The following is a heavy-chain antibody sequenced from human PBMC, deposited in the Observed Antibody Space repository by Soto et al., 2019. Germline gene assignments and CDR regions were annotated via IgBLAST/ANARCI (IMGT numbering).Heavy chain of an antibody. CDR3: ARQSRLRQQWRLDV. CDR1: GGSISSYY. D-gene: IGHD6-19*01. J-gene: IGHJ3*01. CDR2: IYYSGST. Sequence: SETLSLTCTVSGGSISSYYWSWIRQPPGKGLEWIGYIYYSGSTNYNPSLKSRVTISVDTSKNQFSLKLSSVTAADTAVYYCARQSRLRQQWRLDVWGQGTMVTVSS. V-gene: IGHV4-59*08.